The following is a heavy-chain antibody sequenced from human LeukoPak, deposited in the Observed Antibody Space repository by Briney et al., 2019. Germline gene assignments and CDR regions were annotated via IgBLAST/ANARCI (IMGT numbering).Heavy chain of an antibody. Sequence: MPSETLSLTCTVSGGSISSGGYYWSWIRQPPGKGLEWIGYIYYSGSTNYNPSLKSRVTISVDTSKNQFSLNLSSVTAADTAMYYCARDRSPEGYYDSSHWDYYHGMDVWGQGTTVTVSS. CDR1: GGSISSGGYY. J-gene: IGHJ6*02. CDR2: IYYSGST. CDR3: ARDRSPEGYYDSSHWDYYHGMDV. V-gene: IGHV4-61*08. D-gene: IGHD3-22*01.